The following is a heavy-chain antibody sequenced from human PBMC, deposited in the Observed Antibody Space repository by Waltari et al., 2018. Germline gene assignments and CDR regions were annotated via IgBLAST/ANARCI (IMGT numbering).Heavy chain of an antibody. V-gene: IGHV2-5*01. J-gene: IGHJ3*01. CDR2: IYWNDDK. Sequence: QITLKESGPTLVKPTQTLTVTCTFSGFSLYTSEVGVGWIRQPPGKALEWLALIYWNDDKRYSPSLRTRLTITKDNYKKQVVLTMTNMDPVDTATYYCAHRWRITGTDRTAFDVWGQGTMVTVSS. CDR1: GFSLYTSEVG. CDR3: AHRWRITGTDRTAFDV. D-gene: IGHD1-20*01.